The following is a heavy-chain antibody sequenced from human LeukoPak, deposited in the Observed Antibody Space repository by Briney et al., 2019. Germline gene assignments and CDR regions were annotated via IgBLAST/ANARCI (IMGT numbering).Heavy chain of an antibody. CDR3: ARGSRRFDP. J-gene: IGHJ5*02. V-gene: IGHV4-39*07. CDR2: IYYSGST. Sequence: SETLSLTCTVSGGSISSSSYYWGWIRQPPGKGLEWIGSIYYSGSTYYNPSLRSRVTISVDTSKNQFSLKLSSVTAADTAVYYCARGSRRFDPWGQGTLVTVS. CDR1: GGSISSSSYY.